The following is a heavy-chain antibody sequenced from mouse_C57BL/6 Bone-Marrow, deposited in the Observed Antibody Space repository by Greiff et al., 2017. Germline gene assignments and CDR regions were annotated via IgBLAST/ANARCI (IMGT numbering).Heavy chain of an antibody. CDR2: IYPGSGST. V-gene: IGHV1-55*01. J-gene: IGHJ2*01. CDR1: GYTFTSYW. CDR3: AGSQAGASSGYLDY. D-gene: IGHD3-2*02. Sequence: VQLQQPGAELVKPGASVKMSCKASGYTFTSYWITWVKQRPGQGLEWIGDIYPGSGSTNYNEKFKSKATLTVDTSSSTAYMQLSSLTSEDSAVYYCAGSQAGASSGYLDYWGQGTTLTVSS.